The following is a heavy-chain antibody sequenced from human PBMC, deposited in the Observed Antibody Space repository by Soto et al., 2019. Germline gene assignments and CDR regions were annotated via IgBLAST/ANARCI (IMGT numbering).Heavy chain of an antibody. CDR3: ARDTYGSGSYGTH. D-gene: IGHD3-10*01. CDR2: ISYDGSNK. Sequence: GGSLRLSCAASGFTFSSYAMHWVRQAPGKGLEWVAVISYDGSNKYYADSVKGRFTISRDNSKNTLYLQMNSLRAEDTAVYYCARDTYGSGSYGTHWGQGTLVTVSS. V-gene: IGHV3-30-3*01. J-gene: IGHJ4*02. CDR1: GFTFSSYA.